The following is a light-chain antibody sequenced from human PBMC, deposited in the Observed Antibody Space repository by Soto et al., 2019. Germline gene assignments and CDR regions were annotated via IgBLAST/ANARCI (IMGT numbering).Light chain of an antibody. V-gene: IGKV3-20*01. CDR1: QSVSS. J-gene: IGKJ1*01. Sequence: EIVLTQSPATLSLSPGERATLSCRASQSVSSIAWYQQKPGQAPRLLIYGASSRATGIPDRFSGSGSGTDFTLTISGLEPEDFAVYYCQQYGSSPSTFGQGTKVDIK. CDR3: QQYGSSPST. CDR2: GAS.